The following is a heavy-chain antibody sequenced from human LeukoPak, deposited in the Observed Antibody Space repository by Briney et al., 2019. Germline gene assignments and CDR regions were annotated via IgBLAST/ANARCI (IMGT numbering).Heavy chain of an antibody. CDR2: ISSTSNTI. D-gene: IGHD3-10*01. CDR1: GFTLSSYG. CDR3: AKTLDYYYNSGGYRSTLPPYYYYGLDV. V-gene: IGHV3-48*01. Sequence: GGSLRLSCAASGFTLSSYGMNWVRQAPGKGLEWVSYISSTSNTIYYADSVKGRFTISRDNAKNSLYLQMNSLRPEDTAVYFCAKTLDYYYNSGGYRSTLPPYYYYGLDVWGQGTTVTVSS. J-gene: IGHJ6*02.